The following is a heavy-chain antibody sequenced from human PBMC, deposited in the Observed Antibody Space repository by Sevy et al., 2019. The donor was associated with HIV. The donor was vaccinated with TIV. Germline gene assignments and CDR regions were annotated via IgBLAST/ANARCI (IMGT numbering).Heavy chain of an antibody. J-gene: IGHJ4*02. Sequence: SETLSLTCTVYGASFNDFYWNWIRQPPGKGLEWIGEINHSEVTNYNPSLKSRVTISVDASNSQFSLKLTSVTAADTAVYYCARFDTRIKIFGVPRGIYWGPRTLVTVSS. CDR1: GASFNDFY. V-gene: IGHV4-34*01. CDR3: ARFDTRIKIFGVPRGIY. D-gene: IGHD3-3*01. CDR2: INHSEVT.